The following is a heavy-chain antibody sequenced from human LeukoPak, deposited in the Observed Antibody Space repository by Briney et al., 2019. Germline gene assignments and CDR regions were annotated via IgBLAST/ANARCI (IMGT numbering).Heavy chain of an antibody. CDR1: GYTFTDYY. J-gene: IGHJ4*02. CDR3: ARDPYYYGSGSLDY. Sequence: ASVKVSCKASGYTFTDYYMHWVRQAPGQGLEWMGWISAYNGNTNYAQKLQGRVTMTTDTSTSTAYMELRSLRSDDTAVYYCARDPYYYGSGSLDYWGQGTLVTVSS. V-gene: IGHV1-18*04. CDR2: ISAYNGNT. D-gene: IGHD3-10*01.